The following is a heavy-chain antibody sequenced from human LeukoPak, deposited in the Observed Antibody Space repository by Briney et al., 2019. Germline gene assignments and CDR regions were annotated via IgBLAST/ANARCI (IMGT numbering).Heavy chain of an antibody. D-gene: IGHD3-22*01. Sequence: SVKVSCKASGGTFSSYAISWVRQAPGQGLEWMGGIIPIFGTANYAQKFQGRVTITADESTSTAYMELSSLRSEDTAVYYCARVGGIRYYYDSSGYLNWFDPWGQGTLVTVSS. V-gene: IGHV1-69*13. CDR1: GGTFSSYA. CDR3: ARVGGIRYYYDSSGYLNWFDP. CDR2: IIPIFGTA. J-gene: IGHJ5*02.